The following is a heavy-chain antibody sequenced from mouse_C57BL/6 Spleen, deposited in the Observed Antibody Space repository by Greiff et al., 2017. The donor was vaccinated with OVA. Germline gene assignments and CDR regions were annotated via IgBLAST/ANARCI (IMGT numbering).Heavy chain of an antibody. CDR3: ARSGYSNYYFDY. D-gene: IGHD2-5*01. CDR1: GYAFSSYW. CDR2: IYPGDGDT. J-gene: IGHJ2*01. Sequence: QVQLQQSGAELVKPGASVKISCKASGYAFSSYWMNWVKQRPGKGLEWIGQIYPGDGDTNYNGKFKGKATLTADTSSSTAYMQLSSLTSEDSAVYFCARSGYSNYYFDYWGQGTTLTVSS. V-gene: IGHV1-80*01.